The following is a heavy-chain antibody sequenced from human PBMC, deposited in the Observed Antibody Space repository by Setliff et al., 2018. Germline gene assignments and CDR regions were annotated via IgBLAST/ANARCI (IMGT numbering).Heavy chain of an antibody. V-gene: IGHV3-7*03. CDR2: IKQDGSEK. CDR3: AKDRVNDGYWDFDS. J-gene: IGHJ4*02. Sequence: GGSLRLSCAASGLTFSSYWMTWVRQAPGKGLEWLANIKQDGSEKYYVDSVKGRSTISRDNSRNTFFLQMNSLRAEDTATYYCAKDRVNDGYWDFDSWGQGIVVTVSS. CDR1: GLTFSSYW. D-gene: IGHD1-1*01.